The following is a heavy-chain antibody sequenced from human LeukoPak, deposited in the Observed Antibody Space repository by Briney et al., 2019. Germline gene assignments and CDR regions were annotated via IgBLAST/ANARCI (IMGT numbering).Heavy chain of an antibody. CDR2: INPNSGGT. CDR3: ARVPIEWSNLYFDY. D-gene: IGHD2-8*01. CDR1: GYTFTGYY. Sequence: ASVKVSCKASGYTFTGYYMHWVRQAPGQGLEWMGWINPNSGGTNYAQKFQGRVTMTRDTSISTAYMELSRLRSDDTAVYYCARVPIEWSNLYFDYWGQGTHVTVSS. V-gene: IGHV1-2*02. J-gene: IGHJ4*02.